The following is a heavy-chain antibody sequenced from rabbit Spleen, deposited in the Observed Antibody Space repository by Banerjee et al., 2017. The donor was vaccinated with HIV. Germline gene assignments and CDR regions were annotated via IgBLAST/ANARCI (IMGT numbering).Heavy chain of an antibody. V-gene: IGHV1S47*01. J-gene: IGHJ4*01. CDR1: GFDFSSYG. CDR3: VRDLGYDDYSEKGYFNL. D-gene: IGHD2-1*01. CDR2: IDPIFGRT. Sequence: QEQLVESGGGLVTPEGSLTLTCKASGFDFSSYGVSWVRQAPGKGLEWIGYIDPIFGRTYYASWVNGRFTISSHNAQNTLYLQLNSLTVADTATYFCVRDLGYDDYSEKGYFNLWGPGTLVTVS.